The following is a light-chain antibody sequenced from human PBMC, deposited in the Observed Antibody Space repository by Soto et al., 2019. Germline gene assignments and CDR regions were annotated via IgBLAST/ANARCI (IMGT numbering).Light chain of an antibody. V-gene: IGKV3-11*01. CDR2: DAS. CDR3: QQRSNWPPYT. J-gene: IGKJ2*01. Sequence: EIVLTQSPCTLSLSPGEGATLSCRASQSVDNYLAWYQQTPGQPPRLLIYDASQRATGTPARFSGSGSETDFTLTINSLEPEDFVVYYCQQRSNWPPYTFGQGTKVDI. CDR1: QSVDNY.